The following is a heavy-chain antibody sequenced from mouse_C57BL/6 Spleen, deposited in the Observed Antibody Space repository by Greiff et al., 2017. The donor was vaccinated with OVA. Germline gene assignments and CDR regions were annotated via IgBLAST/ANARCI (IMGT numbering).Heavy chain of an antibody. CDR2: IDPSDSYT. D-gene: IGHD2-4*01. Sequence: QVQLQQSGAELVMPGASVKLSCKASGYTFTSYWMHWVKQRPGQGLEWIGEIDPSDSYTNYNQKFKGKSTLTVDKSSSTAYMQLSSLTSEDSAVYYCARRGGDYPFAYWGQGTLVTVSA. CDR1: GYTFTSYW. J-gene: IGHJ3*01. V-gene: IGHV1-69*01. CDR3: ARRGGDYPFAY.